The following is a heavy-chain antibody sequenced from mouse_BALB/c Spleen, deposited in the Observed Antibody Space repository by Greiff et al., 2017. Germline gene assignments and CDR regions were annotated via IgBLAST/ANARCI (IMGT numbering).Heavy chain of an antibody. CDR2: IDPANGNT. J-gene: IGHJ2*01. CDR3: AYWVYFDY. D-gene: IGHD4-1*01. Sequence: EVKLMESGAELVKPGASVKLSCTASGFNIKDTYMHWVKQRPEQGLEWIGRIDPANGNTKYDPKFQGKATITADTSSNTAYLQLSSLTSEDTAVYYCAYWVYFDYWGQGTTLTVSS. CDR1: GFNIKDTY. V-gene: IGHV14-3*02.